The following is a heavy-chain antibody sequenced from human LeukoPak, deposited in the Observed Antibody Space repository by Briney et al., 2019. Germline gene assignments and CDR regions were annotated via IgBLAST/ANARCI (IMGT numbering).Heavy chain of an antibody. Sequence: SETLSLTCTVSGGSISSSSYYWGWIRQPPGKGLEWIGSIYYSGSTYYNPSLKSRVTISVDTSKNQFSLKLSSVTAADTVVYYCARDHYYDSSGYYVGLGFDYGGQGTLVTVSS. D-gene: IGHD3-22*01. CDR3: ARDHYYDSSGYYVGLGFDY. CDR2: IYYSGST. V-gene: IGHV4-39*02. J-gene: IGHJ4*02. CDR1: GGSISSSSYY.